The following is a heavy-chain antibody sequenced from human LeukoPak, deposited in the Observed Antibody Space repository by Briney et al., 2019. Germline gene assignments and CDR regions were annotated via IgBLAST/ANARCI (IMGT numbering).Heavy chain of an antibody. CDR2: ISGSGDTT. V-gene: IGHV3-23*01. CDR1: GFTFSRHG. D-gene: IGHD3-10*01. CDR3: ARVSWYGSGNSINFDC. J-gene: IGHJ4*02. Sequence: PGGSLRLSCAASGFTFSRHGMNWVRQAPGKGLEWVSGISGSGDTTYYADSVKGRFTISRDNSKNTVYLQMNSLRAEDTAVYYCARVSWYGSGNSINFDCWGQGALVSVSS.